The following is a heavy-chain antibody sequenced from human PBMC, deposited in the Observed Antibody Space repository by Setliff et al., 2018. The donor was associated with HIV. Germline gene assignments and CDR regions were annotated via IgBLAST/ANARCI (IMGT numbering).Heavy chain of an antibody. CDR3: AKDGGGSKGAFDI. D-gene: IGHD3-16*01. J-gene: IGHJ3*02. Sequence: LRLSCAASGFTFSSYGMHWVRQAPGKGLEWVAVIWYDGSNKYYADSVKGRFTISRDNSKNTLYLQMNSLRAEDTAVYYCAKDGGGSKGAFDIWGQGTMVTV. CDR2: IWYDGSNK. CDR1: GFTFSSYG. V-gene: IGHV3-33*06.